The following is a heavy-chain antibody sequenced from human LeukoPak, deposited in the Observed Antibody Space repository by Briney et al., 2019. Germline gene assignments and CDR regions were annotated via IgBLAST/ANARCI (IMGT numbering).Heavy chain of an antibody. J-gene: IGHJ4*02. D-gene: IGHD2-2*01. V-gene: IGHV1-18*01. CDR2: ISVYNGNT. Sequence: ASVKVSCKASGYTFTSYGIIWVRQAPGQGLEWMGWISVYNGNTNYAQKVQGRVTMTTETSTRTAYMELRSLTSDDTAVYYCAREKGAYCSSTSCYYFFDYWGQGTLVTVSS. CDR1: GYTFTSYG. CDR3: AREKGAYCSSTSCYYFFDY.